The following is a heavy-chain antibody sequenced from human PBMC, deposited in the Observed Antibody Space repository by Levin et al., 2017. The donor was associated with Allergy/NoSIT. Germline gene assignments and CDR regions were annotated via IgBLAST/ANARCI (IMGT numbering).Heavy chain of an antibody. Sequence: SQTLSLTCTVSGGSISSYYWSWIRQPPGKGLEWIGYIYYSGSTNYNPSLKSRVTISVDTSKNQFSLKLSSVTAADTAVYYCASTSSPVLLWFGEKNYYYYGMDVWGQGTTVTVSS. CDR2: IYYSGST. J-gene: IGHJ6*02. D-gene: IGHD3-10*01. CDR1: GGSISSYY. CDR3: ASTSSPVLLWFGEKNYYYYGMDV. V-gene: IGHV4-59*01.